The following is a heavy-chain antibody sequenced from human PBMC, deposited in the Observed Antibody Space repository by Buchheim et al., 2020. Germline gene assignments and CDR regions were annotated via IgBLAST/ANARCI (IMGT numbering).Heavy chain of an antibody. CDR3: ARDLRDSSGPWRATANLFDN. D-gene: IGHD3-22*01. CDR1: GFTFSSYA. Sequence: QVQLVESGGRVVQPGRSLRLSCAASGFTFSSYALHWVRQAPGKGLEWVAILSYDGSNKYYADSVKGRFTISRDNSKNTLYLQMNSLRAEDTAVYYCARDLRDSSGPWRATANLFDNWGQGTL. V-gene: IGHV3-30-3*01. CDR2: LSYDGSNK. J-gene: IGHJ4*02.